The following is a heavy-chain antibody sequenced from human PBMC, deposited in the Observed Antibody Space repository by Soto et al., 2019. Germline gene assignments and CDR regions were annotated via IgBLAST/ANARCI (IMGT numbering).Heavy chain of an antibody. J-gene: IGHJ4*02. CDR2: ISRSGSTI. D-gene: IGHD4-4*01. CDR1: RFTCSDYY. CDR3: AGERWQQFYFDS. V-gene: IGHV3-11*01. Sequence: QVQLVESGGGLVKPGGSLRLSCAASRFTCSDYYMSWIRQAPGKGLEGVSYISRSGSTIYYADSVKGRFTISRDNAKNSLYLQMNSLRAEDTALYYCAGERWQQFYFDSWGQGTLVTVSS.